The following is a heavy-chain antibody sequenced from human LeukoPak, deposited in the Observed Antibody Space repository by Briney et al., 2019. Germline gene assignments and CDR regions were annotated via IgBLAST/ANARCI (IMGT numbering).Heavy chain of an antibody. D-gene: IGHD2-21*02. J-gene: IGHJ4*02. CDR1: GFTFDDYA. Sequence: PGRSLRLSCAASGFTFDDYAMYWVRQAPEKGLEWVSGISWYSGGIAYADSVKGRFTISRDNAKNSLYLQMNSLRPEDTALYYCAKGNCGADCYPDYWGQGTLVTVSS. CDR2: ISWYSGGI. CDR3: AKGNCGADCYPDY. V-gene: IGHV3-9*01.